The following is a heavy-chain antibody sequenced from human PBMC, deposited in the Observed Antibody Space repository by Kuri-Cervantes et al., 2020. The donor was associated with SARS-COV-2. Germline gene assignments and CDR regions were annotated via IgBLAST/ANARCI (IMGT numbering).Heavy chain of an antibody. CDR1: ALTLSNYA. J-gene: IGHJ4*02. CDR3: VRDGDHWNFDY. V-gene: IGHV3-30-3*01. Sequence: GGSLRLSCAASALTLSNYAIHWVRQAPGKGLEWVAVISYDGSTKFYADSVKGRFTISRDNAKNMLFLQMNSLRAEDTAVYYCVRDGDHWNFDYWGQGTLVTVSS. D-gene: IGHD1-1*01. CDR2: ISYDGSTK.